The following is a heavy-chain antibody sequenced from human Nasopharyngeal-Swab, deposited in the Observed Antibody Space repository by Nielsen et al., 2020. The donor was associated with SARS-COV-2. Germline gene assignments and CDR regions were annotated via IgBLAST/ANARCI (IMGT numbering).Heavy chain of an antibody. D-gene: IGHD6-19*01. CDR1: GLTFSEAW. J-gene: IGHJ5*02. Sequence: SCAVSGLTFSEAWMSWVRQAPGKGLEWVGRIKSKTDGGTTDDAAPVKGRFIISRDDSQDTLYLQMNSLRTDDTALYYCTTYTTSGWSWGQGTLVTVSS. V-gene: IGHV3-15*01. CDR3: TTYTTSGWS. CDR2: IKSKTDGGTT.